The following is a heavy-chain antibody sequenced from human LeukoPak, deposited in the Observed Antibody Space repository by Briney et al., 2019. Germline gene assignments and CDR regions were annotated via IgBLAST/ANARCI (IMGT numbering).Heavy chain of an antibody. V-gene: IGHV3-23*01. Sequence: PGGSLRLSCEASGFFFGTFAMNWVRQAPGKGLEWVSVISGSGGSTHYVDSAKGRFTISRDNSKNTLYLQMNSLRAEDTAVYYCARPNYYDSSGLPHAFDIWGQGTMVTVSS. J-gene: IGHJ3*02. CDR2: ISGSGGST. CDR1: GFFFGTFA. D-gene: IGHD3-22*01. CDR3: ARPNYYDSSGLPHAFDI.